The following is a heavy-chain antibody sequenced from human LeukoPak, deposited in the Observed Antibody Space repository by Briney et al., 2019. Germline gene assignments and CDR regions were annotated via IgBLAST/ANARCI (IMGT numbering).Heavy chain of an antibody. J-gene: IGHJ3*02. V-gene: IGHV4-61*02. CDR3: ARGGYCSGGSRSIDAFDI. Sequence: SETLSLTCTVSGGSISSGSYYWSWIRQPAGKGLEWIGRIYTSGSTNYNPSLKSRVTISVDTSRNQFSLKLSSVTAADTAVYYCARGGYCSGGSRSIDAFDIWGQGTMVTVSS. D-gene: IGHD2-15*01. CDR1: GGSISSGSYY. CDR2: IYTSGST.